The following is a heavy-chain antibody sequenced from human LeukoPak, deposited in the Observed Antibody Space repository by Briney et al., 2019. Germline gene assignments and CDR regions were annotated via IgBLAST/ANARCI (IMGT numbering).Heavy chain of an antibody. D-gene: IGHD3-22*01. Sequence: SVKDSCKASGGTFSSYAISWVRQAPGQGLEWMGGIIPIFGTANYAQKFQGRVTITTDESTSTAYMELSSLRSQDTAVYYCARDGSGYYSDAFDIWGQGTMVTVSS. CDR3: ARDGSGYYSDAFDI. V-gene: IGHV1-69*05. J-gene: IGHJ3*02. CDR1: GGTFSSYA. CDR2: IIPIFGTA.